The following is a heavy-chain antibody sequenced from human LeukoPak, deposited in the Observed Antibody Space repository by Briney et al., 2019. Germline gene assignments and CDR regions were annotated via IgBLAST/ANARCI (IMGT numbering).Heavy chain of an antibody. J-gene: IGHJ4*02. CDR3: ASPVGY. D-gene: IGHD4-23*01. V-gene: IGHV3-48*04. Sequence: PGGSLRLSCAASGFTFSDYAMSWVRQAPGKGLEWLSYISTSSSTIFYADSVKGRFTISRDNAKNSLYLQMNSLRAEDTAVYYCASPVGYWGQGMLVTVSS. CDR2: ISTSSSTI. CDR1: GFTFSDYA.